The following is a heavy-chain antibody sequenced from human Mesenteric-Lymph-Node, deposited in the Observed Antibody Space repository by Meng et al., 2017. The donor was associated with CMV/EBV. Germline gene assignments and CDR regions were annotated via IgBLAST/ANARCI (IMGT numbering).Heavy chain of an antibody. CDR3: ARRGNYDSDYSEY. CDR2: VHHSGTT. V-gene: IGHV4-39*01. Sequence: QVQMWESGPGLVKLSVTLALSCIVSGDSISNSTYYWTWIRQRPGKGLEWIGSVHHSGTTYYNPSLKGRLTISVDTSANLFSLRLTTVTAADTATYYCARRGNYDSDYSEYWGQGTLVTVSS. CDR1: GDSISNSTYY. J-gene: IGHJ4*02. D-gene: IGHD3-22*01.